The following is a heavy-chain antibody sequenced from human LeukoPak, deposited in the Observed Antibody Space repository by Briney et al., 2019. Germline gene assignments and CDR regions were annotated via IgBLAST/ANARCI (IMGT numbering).Heavy chain of an antibody. Sequence: ASVKVSCKASGGTFSSYAISWVRQAPGQGLEWMGGIIPIFGTANYAQKFRGRVTITADESTSTAYMELSSLRSEDTAVYYCARGAAATSNFDYWGQGTLVTVSS. CDR2: IIPIFGTA. CDR1: GGTFSSYA. D-gene: IGHD6-13*01. V-gene: IGHV1-69*13. J-gene: IGHJ4*02. CDR3: ARGAAATSNFDY.